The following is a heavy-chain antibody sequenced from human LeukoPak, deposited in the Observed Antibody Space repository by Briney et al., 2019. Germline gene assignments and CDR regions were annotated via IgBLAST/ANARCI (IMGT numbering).Heavy chain of an antibody. D-gene: IGHD1-26*01. CDR3: AKDRGVGADAATFFDS. CDR1: GFTLSSYG. Sequence: PGGSLRLSCAASGFTLSSYGMHWVCQAPGKGLEWVGFIRYNGSNKYNADSVKGRFTISRDNSKNTLYLQKNSPRAEHTAVYYGAKDRGVGADAATFFDSGGQGTLV. CDR2: IRYNGSNK. V-gene: IGHV3-30*02. J-gene: IGHJ4*02.